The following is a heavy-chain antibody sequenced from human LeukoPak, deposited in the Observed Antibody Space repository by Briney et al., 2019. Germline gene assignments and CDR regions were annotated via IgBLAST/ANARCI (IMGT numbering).Heavy chain of an antibody. V-gene: IGHV3-21*01. J-gene: IGHJ6*02. CDR1: GFTFSSYS. D-gene: IGHD2-2*01. Sequence: GGSLRLSCAASGFTFSSYSMNWVRQAPGKGLEWVSSISSSSSYIYYADSVKGRFTISRDNAKNSLYLQMNSLRAEDTAVYYCARDRIGDCSSTSCYSTLYYYYYRMDVWGQGTTVTVSS. CDR2: ISSSSSYI. CDR3: ARDRIGDCSSTSCYSTLYYYYYRMDV.